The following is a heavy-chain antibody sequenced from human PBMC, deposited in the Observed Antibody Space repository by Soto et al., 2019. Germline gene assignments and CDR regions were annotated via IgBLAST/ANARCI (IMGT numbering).Heavy chain of an antibody. J-gene: IGHJ6*01. Sequence: QVQLVQSGAEVKKPGASVKVSCKASGYTFTSYDLNWVRQATGQGLEWMGWMNPNSGNTGYAQKFQGRVTMTRNTSISTDYMELSRLRSEDTALYYCARAAWIVDNWNSPSVSPYYYYGMDVW. D-gene: IGHD1-7*01. CDR1: GYTFTSYD. CDR3: ARAAWIVDNWNSPSVSPYYYYGMDV. V-gene: IGHV1-8*01. CDR2: MNPNSGNT.